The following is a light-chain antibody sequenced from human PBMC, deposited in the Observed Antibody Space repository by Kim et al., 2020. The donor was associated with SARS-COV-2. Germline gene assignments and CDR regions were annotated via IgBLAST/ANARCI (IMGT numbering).Light chain of an antibody. CDR1: SLRSYY. CDR3: NSRDSSGNHHYV. V-gene: IGLV3-19*01. J-gene: IGLJ1*01. CDR2: GKN. Sequence: SSELTQDPAVSVALGQTVRITCQGDSLRSYYASWYQQKPGQAPVLVIYGKNNRLSGIPDRFSGSSSGNTASLTITGAQAEDEADYYCNSRDSSGNHHYVF.